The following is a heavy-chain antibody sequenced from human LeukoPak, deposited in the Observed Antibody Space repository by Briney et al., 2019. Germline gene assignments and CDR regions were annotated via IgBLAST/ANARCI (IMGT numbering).Heavy chain of an antibody. Sequence: PSETLSLTCTVSGGSISSYYWSWIRQPPGKGLEWIGNIYYSGSTNYNPSLKSRVTISVDASKNQFSLKLSSVTAADTAIYYCARSYCSGGSCWVYFDYWGQGTLVTVSS. V-gene: IGHV4-59*08. J-gene: IGHJ4*02. CDR1: GGSISSYY. CDR3: ARSYCSGGSCWVYFDY. D-gene: IGHD2-15*01. CDR2: IYYSGST.